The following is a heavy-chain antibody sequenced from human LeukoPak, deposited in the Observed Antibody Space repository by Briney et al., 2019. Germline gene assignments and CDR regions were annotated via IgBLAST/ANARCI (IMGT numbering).Heavy chain of an antibody. V-gene: IGHV1-2*02. D-gene: IGHD6-13*01. J-gene: IGHJ4*02. CDR3: ARDGGGIAAADAFDY. Sequence: ASVKLSCKASGYTFTGYYMHWVRQAPGQGLELMGWINPNSGGTNYAQQFQGRVTMTRDTSISTAYMELSRLRSDDTAVYYCARDGGGIAAADAFDYWGQGTLVTVSS. CDR2: INPNSGGT. CDR1: GYTFTGYY.